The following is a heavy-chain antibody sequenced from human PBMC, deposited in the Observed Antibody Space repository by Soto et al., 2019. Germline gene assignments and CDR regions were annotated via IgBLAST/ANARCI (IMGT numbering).Heavy chain of an antibody. V-gene: IGHV3-23*01. CDR2: LSGSGGST. Sequence: WSLRLSCAASGFTFISYAMSWVRQAPGKGLEWVSTLSGSGGSTYSADSVNGRFTISRDNSKNTLYLQMNSLRAEDTAVYYCAKDSTAYSSAYDFDSWGQGTLVTVSS. D-gene: IGHD6-6*01. CDR3: AKDSTAYSSAYDFDS. CDR1: GFTFISYA. J-gene: IGHJ4*02.